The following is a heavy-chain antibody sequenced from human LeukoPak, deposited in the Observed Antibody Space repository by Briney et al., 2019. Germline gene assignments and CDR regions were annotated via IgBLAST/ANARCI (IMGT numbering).Heavy chain of an antibody. Sequence: PGGSLRLSCAASGFTFSSYAMSWVRQAPGKGLEGVSAISASGGSTYYADSVKGRFTISRDNSKNTLYLQMNSLRAEDTAVYYCAKTKLGYCSGGSCYSRHYRLDYWGQGTLVTVSS. CDR3: AKTKLGYCSGGSCYSRHYRLDY. J-gene: IGHJ4*02. D-gene: IGHD2-15*01. CDR1: GFTFSSYA. CDR2: ISASGGST. V-gene: IGHV3-23*01.